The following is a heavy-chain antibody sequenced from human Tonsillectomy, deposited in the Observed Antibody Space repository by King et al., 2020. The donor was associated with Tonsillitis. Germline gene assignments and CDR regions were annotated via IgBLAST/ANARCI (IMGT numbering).Heavy chain of an antibody. CDR2: ISYDGSDK. V-gene: IGHV3-30*18. CDR1: GFTFIDCG. Sequence: VQLVESGGGVVQPGRSLRLSCAASGFTFIDCGMHWVRQAPGKGLDWVAAISYDGSDKDYGASGWGGFTISRDNSRNTLYLQLNSLRADDTAVYYCAKEGGAQYCSSATCSADYWGQGTLVTVSS. D-gene: IGHD2-2*01. J-gene: IGHJ4*02. CDR3: AKEGGAQYCSSATCSADY.